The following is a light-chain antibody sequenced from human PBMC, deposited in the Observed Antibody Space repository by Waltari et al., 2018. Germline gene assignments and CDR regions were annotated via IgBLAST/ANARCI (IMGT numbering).Light chain of an antibody. CDR2: WAS. V-gene: IGKV4-1*01. Sequence: DIVMTQSPDTLTVSLGERATINCKTSQSVLYTSNNKNYLGWYQQKPGQPPKLLICWASTRDSGVPDRVIGSGSGTDFTLTINSLQAEDVAVYYCQQYFTSPSLTFGGGTKVEI. CDR1: QSVLYTSNNKNY. CDR3: QQYFTSPSLT. J-gene: IGKJ4*01.